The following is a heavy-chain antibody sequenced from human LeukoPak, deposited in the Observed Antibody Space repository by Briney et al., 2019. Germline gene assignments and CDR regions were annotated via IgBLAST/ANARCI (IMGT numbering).Heavy chain of an antibody. CDR1: GYTFTGYY. D-gene: IGHD6-19*01. CDR2: INPNSGGT. V-gene: IGHV1-2*04. J-gene: IGHJ3*02. CDR3: ARDRAVAGTGNAFDI. Sequence: ASVKVSCKASGYTFTGYYMHWVRQAPGQGLEWMGWINPNSGGTNYAQKFQGWVTMTRDTSISTAYMELRSLRSDDTAVYYCARDRAVAGTGNAFDIWGQGTMVTVSS.